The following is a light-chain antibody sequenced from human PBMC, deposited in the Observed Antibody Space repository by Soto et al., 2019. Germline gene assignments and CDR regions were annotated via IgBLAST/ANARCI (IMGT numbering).Light chain of an antibody. J-gene: IGKJ4*01. CDR3: HQYANSLT. Sequence: EIVLTQSPGTLSLSPGERATLSCRASQSVTSNYVAWYQQKPGQAPRLLIFGASSRATGIPDRFSGRGSGTDFTLTISRLEPEDFAVYFCHQYANSLTFSGGTKVDIK. CDR1: QSVTSNY. CDR2: GAS. V-gene: IGKV3-20*01.